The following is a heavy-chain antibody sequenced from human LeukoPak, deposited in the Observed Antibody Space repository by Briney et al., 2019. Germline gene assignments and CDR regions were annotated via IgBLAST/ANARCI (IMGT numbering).Heavy chain of an antibody. J-gene: IGHJ4*02. V-gene: IGHV3-30*04. CDR2: ISYDGSNK. CDR3: AKDMGGSYYNVIFDY. CDR1: GFTFSSYA. D-gene: IGHD3-10*01. Sequence: GGSLRLSCAASGFTFSSYAMHWVRQAPGKGLEWVAVISYDGSNKYYADSVKGRFTISRDNSKNTLYLQMNSLRAEDTAVYYCAKDMGGSYYNVIFDYWGQGTLVTVSS.